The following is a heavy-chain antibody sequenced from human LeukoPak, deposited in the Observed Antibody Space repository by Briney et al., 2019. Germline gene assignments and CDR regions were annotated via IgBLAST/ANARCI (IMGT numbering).Heavy chain of an antibody. CDR3: ARSTLRWNNWFDP. CDR1: GFTFSSYA. V-gene: IGHV3-30*01. Sequence: GRSLRLSCAASGFTFSSYAMHWVHQAPGKGLEWVAVISYDGSNKYYADSVKGRFTIARDNSKNTLYLQMNSLRAEDTAVYYCARSTLRWNNWFDPWGQGTLVTVSS. CDR2: ISYDGSNK. D-gene: IGHD4-23*01. J-gene: IGHJ5*02.